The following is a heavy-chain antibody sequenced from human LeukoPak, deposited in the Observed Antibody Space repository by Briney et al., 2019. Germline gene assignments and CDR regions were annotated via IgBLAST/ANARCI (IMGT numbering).Heavy chain of an antibody. CDR2: IKQDGSEK. CDR1: GFTFSSYW. CDR3: APQGDGYNSPFDY. J-gene: IGHJ4*02. D-gene: IGHD5-24*01. Sequence: PGGSLRLSCAASGFTFSSYWMSWVRQAPEKGLEWVANIKQDGSEKHYVDSVKGRFAISRDSAKNSLYLQMNSLRAEDTAVYYCAPQGDGYNSPFDYWGQGTLVTVSS. V-gene: IGHV3-7*01.